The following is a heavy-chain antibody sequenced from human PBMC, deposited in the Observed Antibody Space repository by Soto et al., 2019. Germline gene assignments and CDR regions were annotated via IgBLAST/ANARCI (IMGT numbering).Heavy chain of an antibody. CDR3: ASREGVAGPATYISPGYYFDC. CDR2: IIPLFGTT. D-gene: IGHD2-15*01. J-gene: IGHJ4*02. CDR1: GGTFSKFV. V-gene: IGHV1-69*06. Sequence: QVQLVQSGAEVKKPRSSVKVSCRASGGTFSKFVVSWVRQAPGQGLEWMGGIIPLFGTTNYAQKFQGRVTITADKSTTTAYMELSSLRSDDTAVYYCASREGVAGPATYISPGYYFDCWGQGTLVTVSS.